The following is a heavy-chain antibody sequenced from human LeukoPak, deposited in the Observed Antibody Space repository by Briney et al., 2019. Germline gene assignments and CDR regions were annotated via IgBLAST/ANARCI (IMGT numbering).Heavy chain of an antibody. D-gene: IGHD3-3*01. J-gene: IGHJ4*02. CDR1: GLAFSSYA. CDR3: ADYGVSGVRNNFY. V-gene: IGHV3-23*01. Sequence: GGSLRLSCAASGLAFSSYAMSGVRQAPGKGLVGVSTISVASNTFYADSVKGRFTISRDNSRNTVYLQMTSLRADDTAVYYCADYGVSGVRNNFYWGQGTLVTVSS. CDR2: ISVASNT.